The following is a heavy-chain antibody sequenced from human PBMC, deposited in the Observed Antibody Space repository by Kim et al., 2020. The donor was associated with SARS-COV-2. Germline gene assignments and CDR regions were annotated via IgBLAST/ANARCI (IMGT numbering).Heavy chain of an antibody. Sequence: SETLSLTCTVSGGSISSGGYYWSWIRQHPGKGLEWIGYIYYSGSTYYNPSLKSRVTISVDTSKNQFSLKLSSVTAADTAVYYCAREGMPHDFWKEDAFDIWGQGTMVTVSS. D-gene: IGHD3-3*01. CDR1: GGSISSGGYY. CDR3: AREGMPHDFWKEDAFDI. J-gene: IGHJ3*02. V-gene: IGHV4-31*03. CDR2: IYYSGST.